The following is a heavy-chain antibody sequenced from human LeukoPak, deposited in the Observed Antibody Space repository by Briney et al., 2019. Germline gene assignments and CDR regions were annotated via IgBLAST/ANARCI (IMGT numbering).Heavy chain of an antibody. Sequence: ASVKVSCKASGYTFTGYYMHWVRQAPGQGLEWMGWINPNSGGTNYAQKFRGRVTMTRDTSISTAYMELSRLRSDDTAVYYCARDPGGSYYYYYMDVWGKGTTVTVSS. V-gene: IGHV1-2*02. CDR1: GYTFTGYY. CDR2: INPNSGGT. CDR3: ARDPGGSYYYYYMDV. D-gene: IGHD1-26*01. J-gene: IGHJ6*03.